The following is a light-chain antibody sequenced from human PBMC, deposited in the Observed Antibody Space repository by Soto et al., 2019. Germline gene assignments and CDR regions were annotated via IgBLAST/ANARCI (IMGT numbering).Light chain of an antibody. J-gene: IGKJ5*01. V-gene: IGKV3-20*01. Sequence: IVLTQSPATLSLSPGERATLSCRASQSVSSNYLAWYQHKPGQAPRLLIYDASTRATGIPDRFSGSGSGTDFTLTISRLEPEDFAVYYCQQYGSSRITFGQGTRLEIK. CDR2: DAS. CDR3: QQYGSSRIT. CDR1: QSVSSNY.